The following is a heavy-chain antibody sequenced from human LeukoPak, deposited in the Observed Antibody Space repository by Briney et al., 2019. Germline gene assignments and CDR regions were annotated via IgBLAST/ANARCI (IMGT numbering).Heavy chain of an antibody. J-gene: IGHJ4*02. CDR3: GKTDIYFNPIDY. Sequence: SETLSLTCAVSGVSISSSEWWIWVRQPPGQGLEWIGEIHRAGRTRYNPSLKSRVTISMDYSRNQFSLKLTSVTAADTAIYYCGKTDIYFNPIDYWGPGSLVTVSS. D-gene: IGHD3-9*01. CDR1: GVSISSSEW. CDR2: IHRAGRT. V-gene: IGHV4-4*02.